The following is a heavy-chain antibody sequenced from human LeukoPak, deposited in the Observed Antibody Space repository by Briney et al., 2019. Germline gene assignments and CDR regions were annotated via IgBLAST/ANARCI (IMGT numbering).Heavy chain of an antibody. J-gene: IGHJ3*02. V-gene: IGHV3-74*03. Sequence: GGSLRLSCAASEFTFSSYWMHWVRQAPGKGLVWVSRIYSDGSITTYTDSVKGRFTISRDNAKNTLYLHMNSLRAEDTAVYYCASLNLMTTRYAFDIWGQGTMVTVSS. CDR3: ASLNLMTTRYAFDI. CDR1: EFTFSSYW. D-gene: IGHD4-17*01. CDR2: IYSDGSIT.